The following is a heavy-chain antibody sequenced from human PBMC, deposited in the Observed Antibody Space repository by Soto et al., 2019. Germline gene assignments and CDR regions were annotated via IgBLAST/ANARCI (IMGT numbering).Heavy chain of an antibody. CDR3: ARDSGEQRVRRGFYYYYMDV. D-gene: IGHD6-6*01. V-gene: IGHV3-21*01. CDR1: GLTFSSLS. CDR2: ILSSSGSI. J-gene: IGHJ6*03. Sequence: EVQLVESGGGLVKPGGSLRLSCAASGLTFSSLSFNWVRQAPGKGLEWVSFILSSSGSIYYADSVKGRFTISRDNAKNSLYLQMNSLKDEDTAVYYCARDSGEQRVRRGFYYYYMDVWGKGTTVTVSS.